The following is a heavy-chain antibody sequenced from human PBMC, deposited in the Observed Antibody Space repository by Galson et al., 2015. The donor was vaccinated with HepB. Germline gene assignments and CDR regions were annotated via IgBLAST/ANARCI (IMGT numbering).Heavy chain of an antibody. CDR3: ATSSRYFDRPRANGPGPYYYYYMDV. Sequence: SVKVSCKVSGYTLTELSMHWVRQAPGKGLEWMGGFDPEDGETIYAQKFQGRVTMTEDTSTDTAYMELSSLRSEDTAVYYCATSSRYFDRPRANGPGPYYYYYMDVWGKGTTVTVSS. CDR1: GYTLTELS. D-gene: IGHD3-9*01. CDR2: FDPEDGET. V-gene: IGHV1-24*01. J-gene: IGHJ6*03.